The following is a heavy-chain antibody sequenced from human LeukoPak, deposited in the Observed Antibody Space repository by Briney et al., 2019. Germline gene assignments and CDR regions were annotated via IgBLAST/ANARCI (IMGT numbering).Heavy chain of an antibody. D-gene: IGHD2-15*01. CDR1: GFTVSSYF. V-gene: IGHV4-59*02. CDR2: IYYSGST. CDR3: ARGPGYCSGGSCYSNVYYYYYYMDV. J-gene: IGHJ6*03. Sequence: GSLRLSCAASGFTVSSYFMSLVRQPPGKGLEWIGYIYYSGSTNYNPSLKSRVTISVDTSKNQFSLKLSSVTAADTAVYYCARGPGYCSGGSCYSNVYYYYYYMDVWGKGTTVTVSS.